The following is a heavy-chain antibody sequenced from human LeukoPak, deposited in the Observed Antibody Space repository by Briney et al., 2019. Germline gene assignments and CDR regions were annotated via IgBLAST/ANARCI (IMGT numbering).Heavy chain of an antibody. Sequence: ASVKVSCKASGYTFTSYGITWVRQAPGQGLEWMGWISAYNGDTNYAQNFQGRVTMTTDTSTSTAYMELRGLRSDDTAVYYCARDLRGFYGSGSYYNGINFDYWGQGTLVTVSS. J-gene: IGHJ4*02. CDR3: ARDLRGFYGSGSYYNGINFDY. CDR2: ISAYNGDT. D-gene: IGHD3-10*01. V-gene: IGHV1-18*01. CDR1: GYTFTSYG.